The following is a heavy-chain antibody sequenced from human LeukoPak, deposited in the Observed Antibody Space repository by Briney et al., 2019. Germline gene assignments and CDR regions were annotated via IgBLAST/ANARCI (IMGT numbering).Heavy chain of an antibody. D-gene: IGHD3-10*01. CDR3: AGGVTIVRGTSKHFDY. V-gene: IGHV4-59*08. J-gene: IGHJ4*02. Sequence: SETLSLTCTVSGGSISGYYWSWIQQSPGKGLESIGYIYYTGSTNYNPSLKSRVTISVDTSKNQFSLKLSSVTAADTAVYYCAGGVTIVRGTSKHFDYWGQGTLVTVSS. CDR1: GGSISGYY. CDR2: IYYTGST.